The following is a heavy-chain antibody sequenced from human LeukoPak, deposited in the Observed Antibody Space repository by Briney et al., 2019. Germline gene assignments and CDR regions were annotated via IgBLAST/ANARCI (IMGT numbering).Heavy chain of an antibody. V-gene: IGHV3-23*01. D-gene: IGHD1-26*01. J-gene: IGHJ4*02. CDR2: IGARGDAT. Sequence: GGFLRLSCTVSGFAFSGYAMSWVRQAPGKGPEWVSSIGARGDATYSADSVKGRFTISRDNSKRTLFLQMNSLRAEDTAVYYCAKVHYTASFPGSFPGRNYFDSWGQGSLVTVSS. CDR1: GFAFSGYA. CDR3: AKVHYTASFPGSFPGRNYFDS.